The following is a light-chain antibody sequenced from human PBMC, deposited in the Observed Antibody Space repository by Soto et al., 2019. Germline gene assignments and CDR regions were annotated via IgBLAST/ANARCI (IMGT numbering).Light chain of an antibody. CDR2: DAS. Sequence: DIHLTQSPSTLSASIGDRVNITCRASQDITNYLNWYQQKPGKAPKLLIYDASDLETGVPSRFSGSGSGTDFTFTISSLQPEDTATYYCQQYDHLLTFGGGTKVDIK. V-gene: IGKV1-33*01. J-gene: IGKJ4*01. CDR3: QQYDHLLT. CDR1: QDITNY.